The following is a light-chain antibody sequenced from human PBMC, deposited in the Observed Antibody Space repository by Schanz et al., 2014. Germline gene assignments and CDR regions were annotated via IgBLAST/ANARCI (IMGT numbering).Light chain of an antibody. CDR2: TNN. CDR1: GSNIGKNY. J-gene: IGLJ3*02. Sequence: QSVLTQPPSASGAPGQRVTISCSGTGSNIGKNYVYWYQQLPGTAPRLLIFTNNRRPSGVPDRFSGSKSGTSASLAISGLQSEDEADYYCAAWDDSLSGPVFGGGTKLTVL. CDR3: AAWDDSLSGPV. V-gene: IGLV1-47*01.